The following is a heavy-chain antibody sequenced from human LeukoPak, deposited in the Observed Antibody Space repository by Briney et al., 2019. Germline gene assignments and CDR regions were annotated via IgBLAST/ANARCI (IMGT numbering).Heavy chain of an antibody. D-gene: IGHD1-26*01. Sequence: PGGSLRLSCAASGFTFSSYWMHWVRQAPGKGPVWVSRINSDGSSTSYADSVKGRFTISRDNAKNTLYLQMNSLRAEDTAVYYCARAGNYYYYYMDVWGKGTTVTVSS. CDR2: INSDGSST. V-gene: IGHV3-74*01. CDR3: ARAGNYYYYYMDV. J-gene: IGHJ6*03. CDR1: GFTFSSYW.